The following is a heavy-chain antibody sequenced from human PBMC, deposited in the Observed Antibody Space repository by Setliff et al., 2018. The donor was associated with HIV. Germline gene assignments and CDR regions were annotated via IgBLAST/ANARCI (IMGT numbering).Heavy chain of an antibody. CDR1: GFTFSSYA. Sequence: GGSLRLSCAASGFTFSSYAMHWVRQAPGKGLEWVSGTSDRGNTYYADSVKGRFTISRDNSKNMVYLQMNSLRSGDTAIYYCVRGGAITGWGQGTLVTVSS. V-gene: IGHV3-23*01. CDR3: VRGGAITG. J-gene: IGHJ4*02. CDR2: TSDRGNT. D-gene: IGHD1-20*01.